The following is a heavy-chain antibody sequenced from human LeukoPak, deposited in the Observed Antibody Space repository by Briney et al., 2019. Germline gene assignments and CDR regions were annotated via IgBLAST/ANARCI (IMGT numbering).Heavy chain of an antibody. Sequence: ASVKVSCKASGYTLTDHHMIWVRQAPGQGLEWMAWMKPNSGGINYAQEFQGRVTVTRDTSISTGYMELSSLRSDDTAIYYCARDPVDGYSHYDYWGQGTLVTVSS. CDR3: ARDPVDGYSHYDY. CDR1: GYTLTDHH. V-gene: IGHV1-2*02. CDR2: MKPNSGGI. D-gene: IGHD5-24*01. J-gene: IGHJ4*02.